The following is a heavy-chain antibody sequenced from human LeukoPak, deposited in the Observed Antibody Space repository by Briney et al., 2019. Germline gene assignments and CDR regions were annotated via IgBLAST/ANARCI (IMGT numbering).Heavy chain of an antibody. CDR1: GGPLSTYT. CDR2: IYHGGTT. V-gene: IGHV4-59*01. D-gene: IGHD3-10*01. CDR3: ARDTSVGSGMQY. J-gene: IGHJ4*02. Sequence: PSETLSLTCSVSGGPLSTYTWSWVLQSSGKGLEWIGYIYHGGTTNYSPSLKSRATISAHTARNQFSLRLRSVTAADTAIYYCARDTSVGSGMQYWGQGTLVSVSS.